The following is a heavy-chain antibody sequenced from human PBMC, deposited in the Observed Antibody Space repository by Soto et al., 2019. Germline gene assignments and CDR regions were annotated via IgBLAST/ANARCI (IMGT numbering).Heavy chain of an antibody. Sequence: PSETLSLTCTVSGGSVSSSSYSWGWIRQSPGKGLEWIGTIYSSENTYYNPSLLSRVTISVDTSKNEFSLRAEDTAVYYCVKGTEQYYHYVMDVWGQETTVTVSS. CDR3: VKGTEQYYHYVMDV. J-gene: IGHJ6*02. CDR2: IYSSENT. CDR1: GGSVSSSSYS. V-gene: IGHV4-39*01.